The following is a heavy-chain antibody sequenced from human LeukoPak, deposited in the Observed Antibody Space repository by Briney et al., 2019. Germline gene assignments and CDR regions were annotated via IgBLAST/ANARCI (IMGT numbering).Heavy chain of an antibody. V-gene: IGHV3-15*01. CDR3: TTGIYSGSPLRFDP. J-gene: IGHJ5*02. Sequence: KSGGSLRLSCAASGFTFSNAWMSWVRQAPGKGLEWVGLIKSKTDGGTTEYAAPVKGRFTISRDDSKNTLYLQMNSLKTEDTAVYYCTTGIYSGSPLRFDPWGQGTLVTVSS. D-gene: IGHD1-26*01. CDR2: IKSKTDGGTT. CDR1: GFTFSNAW.